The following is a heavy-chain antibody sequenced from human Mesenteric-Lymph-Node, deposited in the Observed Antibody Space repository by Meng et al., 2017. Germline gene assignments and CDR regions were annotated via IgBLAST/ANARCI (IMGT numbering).Heavy chain of an antibody. D-gene: IGHD3-10*01. CDR1: GYSISSGYY. CDR2: IYYSGST. CDR3: ARVVSGGFFGGFDY. V-gene: IGHV4-38-2*02. Sequence: SETLSLTCTVSGYSISSGYYWGWIQQPPGKGLEWIGSIYYSGSTYYNPSLKSRVTISVDTSKNQFSLKLSSVTAADTAVYYRARVVSGGFFGGFDYWGQGTLVTVSS. J-gene: IGHJ4*02.